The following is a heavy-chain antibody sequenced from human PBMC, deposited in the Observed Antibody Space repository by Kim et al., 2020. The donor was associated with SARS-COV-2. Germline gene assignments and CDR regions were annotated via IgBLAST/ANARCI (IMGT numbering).Heavy chain of an antibody. CDR1: GFTVSSNY. J-gene: IGHJ4*02. Sequence: GGSLRLSCAASGFTVSSNYMSWVRQAPGKGLEWVSVIYSGGSTYYADSVKGRFTISRDNSKNTLYLQMNSLRAEDTAVYYCARDPGDGSGSYFDYWGQGTLVIVSS. V-gene: IGHV3-66*01. CDR2: IYSGGST. D-gene: IGHD3-10*01. CDR3: ARDPGDGSGSYFDY.